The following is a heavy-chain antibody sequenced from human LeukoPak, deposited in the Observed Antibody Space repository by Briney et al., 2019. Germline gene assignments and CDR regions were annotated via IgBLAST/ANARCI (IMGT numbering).Heavy chain of an antibody. D-gene: IGHD5/OR15-5a*01. V-gene: IGHV3-30*18. J-gene: IGHJ5*02. CDR1: GFTFSSYG. CDR2: ISYDGSNK. Sequence: GGSLRLSCVASGFTFSSYGMHWVRQAPGKGLEWVAVISYDGSNKYYADSVKGRFTISRDNSKNTLYLQMNSLRAEDTAVYYCAKDLYLGFDPWGQGTLVTVSS. CDR3: AKDLYLGFDP.